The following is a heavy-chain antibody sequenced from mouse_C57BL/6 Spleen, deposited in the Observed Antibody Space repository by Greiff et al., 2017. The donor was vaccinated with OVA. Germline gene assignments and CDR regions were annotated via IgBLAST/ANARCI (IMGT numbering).Heavy chain of an antibody. J-gene: IGHJ2*01. CDR2: ISSGGSYT. V-gene: IGHV5-6*01. CDR3: ARHERELGRFFDY. CDR1: GFTFSSYG. D-gene: IGHD4-1*01. Sequence: EVQVVESGGDLVKPGGSLKLSCAASGFTFSSYGMSWVRQTPDKRLEWVATISSGGSYTYYPDSVKGRFTISRDNAKNTLYLQMSSLKSEDTAMYYCARHERELGRFFDYWGQGTTLTVSS.